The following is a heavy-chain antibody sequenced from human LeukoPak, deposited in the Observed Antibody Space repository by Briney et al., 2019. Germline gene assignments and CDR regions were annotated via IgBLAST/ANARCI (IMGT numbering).Heavy chain of an antibody. Sequence: GGSLRLSCEASGFTFSTYEMNWVRQTPVEGLEWVSYISRSGTTIYYLDSVQGRFTISRDNARNLLYLQMNSLRADDAAVYYCARAGETSGWYSFDYWGPGTLVSVSS. D-gene: IGHD6-19*01. CDR1: GFTFSTYE. V-gene: IGHV3-48*03. CDR3: ARAGETSGWYSFDY. J-gene: IGHJ4*02. CDR2: ISRSGTTI.